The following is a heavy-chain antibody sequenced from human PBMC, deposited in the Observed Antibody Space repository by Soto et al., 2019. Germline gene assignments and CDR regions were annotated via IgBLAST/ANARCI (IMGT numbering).Heavy chain of an antibody. CDR2: INHSGST. Sequence: SETLSLTCAVYGGSFSGYYWSWIRQPPGKGLEWIGEINHSGSTNYNPSLKSRVTISVDTSKNQFSLKLSSVTAADTAVYYCARGIYYGSGNSVGNWFDPWGQGTLVTVS. D-gene: IGHD3-10*01. CDR3: ARGIYYGSGNSVGNWFDP. CDR1: GGSFSGYY. J-gene: IGHJ5*02. V-gene: IGHV4-34*01.